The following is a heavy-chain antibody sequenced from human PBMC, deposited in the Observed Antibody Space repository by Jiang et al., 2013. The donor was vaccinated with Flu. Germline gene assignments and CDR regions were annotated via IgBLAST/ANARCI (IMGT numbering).Heavy chain of an antibody. V-gene: IGHV1-69*01. CDR3: ARSVGGYSLGPVAF. D-gene: IGHD5-18*01. Sequence: WVRQAPGQGLEWMEESSLSLVFQTNAQKFQGRVTITADESTTTSTAYMDLSSLRSEDTAVYYCARSVGGYSLGPVAFWGLGTLVTVSS. J-gene: IGHJ4*02. CDR2: SSLSLVF.